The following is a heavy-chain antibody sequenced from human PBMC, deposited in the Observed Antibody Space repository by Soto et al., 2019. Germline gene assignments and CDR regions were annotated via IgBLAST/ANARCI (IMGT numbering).Heavy chain of an antibody. J-gene: IGHJ3*02. CDR3: ARTYYYDSSGYFIAFDI. CDR1: GGAISSYY. V-gene: IGHV4-59*01. Sequence: PSETLSLTCTVSGGAISSYYWSWIRQPPGKGLEWIGYIYYSGSTNYSPSLKSRVTISVDTSKNQFSLKLSSVTAADTAVYYCARTYYYDSSGYFIAFDIWGQGTMVTVSS. CDR2: IYYSGST. D-gene: IGHD3-22*01.